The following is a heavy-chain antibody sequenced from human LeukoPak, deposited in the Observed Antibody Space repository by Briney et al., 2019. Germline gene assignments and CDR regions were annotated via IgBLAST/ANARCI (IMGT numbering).Heavy chain of an antibody. CDR3: ARVPVLMVYALFDY. Sequence: GASVKVSCTASGYTFTGYYMHWVRQAPGQGLEWMGWINPNSGGTNYAQKFQGRVTMTRDTSISTAYMELSRLRSDDTAVYYCARVPVLMVYALFDYWGQGTLVTVSS. CDR2: INPNSGGT. D-gene: IGHD2-8*01. CDR1: GYTFTGYY. J-gene: IGHJ4*02. V-gene: IGHV1-2*02.